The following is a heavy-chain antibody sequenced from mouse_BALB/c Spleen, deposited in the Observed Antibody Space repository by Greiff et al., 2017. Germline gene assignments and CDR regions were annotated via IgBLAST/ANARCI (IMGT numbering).Heavy chain of an antibody. J-gene: IGHJ3*01. D-gene: IGHD2-1*01. CDR1: GFTFSDYY. V-gene: IGHV5-4*02. CDR2: ISDGGSYT. Sequence: EVKLMESGGGLVKPGGSLKLSCAASGFTFSDYYMYWVRQTPEKRLEWVATISDGGSYTYYPDSVKGRFTISRDNAKNNLYLQRSSLKSEDTAMYYCARDKNGKGFAYWGQGTLVTVSA. CDR3: ARDKNGKGFAY.